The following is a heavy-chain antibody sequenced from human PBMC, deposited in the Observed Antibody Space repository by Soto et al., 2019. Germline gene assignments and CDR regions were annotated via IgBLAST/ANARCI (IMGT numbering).Heavy chain of an antibody. Sequence: PGESLKISCKGSGYSFTSYWISWVRQMPGKGLEWMGRIDPSDSYTNYSPSFQGHVTISANKSIGTAYLQWSSLKASDTAMYYCARLDSSSWYDGVYWGQGTLVTVSS. CDR2: IDPSDSYT. D-gene: IGHD6-13*01. CDR1: GYSFTSYW. V-gene: IGHV5-10-1*01. J-gene: IGHJ4*02. CDR3: ARLDSSSWYDGVY.